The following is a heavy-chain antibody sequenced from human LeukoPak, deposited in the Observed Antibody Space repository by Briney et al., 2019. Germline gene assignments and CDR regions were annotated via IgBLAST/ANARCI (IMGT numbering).Heavy chain of an antibody. J-gene: IGHJ4*02. CDR3: ARDGVDILTGSFDY. CDR2: IYTSGST. V-gene: IGHV4-4*07. D-gene: IGHD3-9*01. Sequence: SETLSLTCTVSGGSISSYYWSWIRQPAGKGLEWIGRIYTSGSTNYNPSLKSRVTMSVDTSKNQFSLKLSSVTAADTAVYYCARDGVDILTGSFDYWGQGTLVTVSS. CDR1: GGSISSYY.